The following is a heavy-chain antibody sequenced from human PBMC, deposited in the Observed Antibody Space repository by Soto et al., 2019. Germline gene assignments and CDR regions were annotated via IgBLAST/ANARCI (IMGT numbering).Heavy chain of an antibody. CDR3: ARHPGEATPFDY. CDR2: IYYSGST. J-gene: IGHJ4*02. Sequence: QVQLQESGPGLVKPSQTLSLTCTVSGGSISSGGYYWSWIRQYPGKGLEWIGYIYYSGSTYYNPSLTSHVIIALDTSKNQFYLNLSSVTAADTAVYYCARHPGEATPFDYWGQGTLVTVSS. V-gene: IGHV4-31*01. CDR1: GGSISSGGYY.